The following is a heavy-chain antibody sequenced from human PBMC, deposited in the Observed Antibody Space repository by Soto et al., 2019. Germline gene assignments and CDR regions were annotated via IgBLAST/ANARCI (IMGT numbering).Heavy chain of an antibody. Sequence: PGGSLRLSCAASGFTFSSYAMSWVRQAPGKGLEWVSSITGSGGSTYFADSVKGRFTFSRDNSKNTLYLQMDSLRAEDTAVYFCAKYRGPVAAAFDYWGQGTLVTVS. J-gene: IGHJ4*02. CDR1: GFTFSSYA. D-gene: IGHD6-13*01. CDR2: ITGSGGST. CDR3: AKYRGPVAAAFDY. V-gene: IGHV3-23*01.